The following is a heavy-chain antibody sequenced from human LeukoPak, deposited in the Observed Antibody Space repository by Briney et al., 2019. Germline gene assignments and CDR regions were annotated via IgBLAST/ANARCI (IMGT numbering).Heavy chain of an antibody. CDR1: GLTFSDNY. V-gene: IGHV3-53*01. Sequence: GGSLRLSCAASGLTFSDNYFSWVRQAPGKGLEWVSAIYSSGTTSYADSVKGRFTISRDNSKNTLYLQMNSLRVEDTAVHYCARGLNGNYDYWGQGTLVTVSS. D-gene: IGHD1-7*01. CDR3: ARGLNGNYDY. CDR2: IYSSGTT. J-gene: IGHJ4*02.